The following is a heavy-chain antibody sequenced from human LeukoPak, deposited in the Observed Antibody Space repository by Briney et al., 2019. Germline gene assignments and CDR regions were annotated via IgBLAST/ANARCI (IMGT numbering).Heavy chain of an antibody. D-gene: IGHD3-10*01. CDR2: IDPSDSHI. J-gene: IGHJ3*01. CDR3: VRPPQWYYIGSGDFERAFDL. Sequence: GGSLKISFKGSGYNFTMFWISWVRQMPGKGLEWMGKIDPSDSHIKFGPSFQGHVTLSADKSISTSYLQWSSLKASDTAMYYCVRPPQWYYIGSGDFERAFDLWGQGTMVTVSS. V-gene: IGHV5-10-1*01. CDR1: GYNFTMFW.